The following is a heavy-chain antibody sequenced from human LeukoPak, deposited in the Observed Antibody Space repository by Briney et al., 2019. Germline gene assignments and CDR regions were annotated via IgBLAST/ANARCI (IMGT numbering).Heavy chain of an antibody. CDR1: GFTFSSYA. CDR2: ISFDGSNK. D-gene: IGHD6-6*01. V-gene: IGHV3-30*01. Sequence: PGGSLRLSCAASGFTFSSYAMHWVRQAPGKGLEWVAVISFDGSNKYYADSVKGRFTISRDNSKNTLFLQLNGLRAEDTSVYYCARDPVAASQRGYFDYWGQGTLVIVSS. J-gene: IGHJ4*02. CDR3: ARDPVAASQRGYFDY.